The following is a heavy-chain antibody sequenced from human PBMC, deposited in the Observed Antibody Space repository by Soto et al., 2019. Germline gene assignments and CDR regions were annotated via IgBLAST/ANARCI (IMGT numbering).Heavy chain of an antibody. CDR1: GFSLSRYG. CDR3: ARDVDTTSHLNWFDP. Sequence: QVQVVESGGGVVQPGRSLRLSCEVSGFSLSRYGMHWVRQAPGTGLEWVAVIWYHGTTKNYADSVKGRFTISRDISKNTVYLQMDSLEVEDTAVYYCARDVDTTSHLNWFDPWGQGVMVTVSS. V-gene: IGHV3-33*01. D-gene: IGHD5-18*01. J-gene: IGHJ5*02. CDR2: IWYHGTTK.